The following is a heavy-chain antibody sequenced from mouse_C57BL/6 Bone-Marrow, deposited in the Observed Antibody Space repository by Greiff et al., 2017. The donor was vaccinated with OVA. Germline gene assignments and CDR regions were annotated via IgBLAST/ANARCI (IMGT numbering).Heavy chain of an antibody. V-gene: IGHV5-6*01. CDR3: ARHGVYYGSSYGY. CDR2: ISSGGSYP. Sequence: EVMLVESGGDLVKPGGSLKLSCAASGFTFSSYGMSWVRQTPDKRLEWVATISSGGSYPYYPDSVKGRFTISRDNAKNTLYLQMSSLKSEDTAMYYCARHGVYYGSSYGYWGQGTTLTVSS. D-gene: IGHD1-1*01. CDR1: GFTFSSYG. J-gene: IGHJ2*01.